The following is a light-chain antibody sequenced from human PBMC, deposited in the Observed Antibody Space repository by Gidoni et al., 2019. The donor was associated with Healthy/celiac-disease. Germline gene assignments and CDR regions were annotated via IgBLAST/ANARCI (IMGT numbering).Light chain of an antibody. J-gene: IGKJ4*01. V-gene: IGKV1-33*01. CDR2: DAS. CDR1: QDISNY. Sequence: DIQIPQSPSSLSASVGDRVTITCQASQDISNYLNWYQQKPGKAPKLLIYDASNLETGVPSRFSGSGSGTDFTFTISSLQPEDIATYYCQQYDNLPLTFGGXTKVEIK. CDR3: QQYDNLPLT.